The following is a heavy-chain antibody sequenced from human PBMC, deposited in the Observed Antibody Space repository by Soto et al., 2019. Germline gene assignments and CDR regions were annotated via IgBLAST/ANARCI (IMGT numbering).Heavy chain of an antibody. Sequence: GESLKISCKASGYSFTNYWIGWVRQMPGKGLEWMGNIYPGDSDTRYRPSFQGQVTISADKSISTAYLQWSSLKASDTAMYHCARRCSGCSLFDYWGPGTLVTVSS. D-gene: IGHD6-19*01. J-gene: IGHJ4*02. CDR2: IYPGDSDT. V-gene: IGHV5-51*01. CDR1: GYSFTNYW. CDR3: ARRCSGCSLFDY.